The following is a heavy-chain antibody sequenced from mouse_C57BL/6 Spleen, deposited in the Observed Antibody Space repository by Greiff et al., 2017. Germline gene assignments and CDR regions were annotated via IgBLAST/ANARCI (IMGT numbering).Heavy chain of an antibody. CDR3: ARETVRYFDV. D-gene: IGHD1-1*01. CDR2: INPNNGGT. CDR1: GYTFTDYN. J-gene: IGHJ1*03. Sequence: EVQLQQSGPELVKPGASVKIPCKASGYTFTDYNMDWVKQSHGQSLEWIGDINPNNGGTIYNQKFKGKATLTVDKSSSTAYMQLRSLTSDDTAVXYCARETVRYFDVWGTGTTVTVSS. V-gene: IGHV1-18*01.